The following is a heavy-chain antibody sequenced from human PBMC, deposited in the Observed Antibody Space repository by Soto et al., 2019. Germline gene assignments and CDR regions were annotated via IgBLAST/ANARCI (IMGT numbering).Heavy chain of an antibody. CDR3: ARERLTSKPYYYYYMDV. J-gene: IGHJ6*03. CDR2: IYHSGST. D-gene: IGHD4-4*01. CDR1: SGSISSSNW. V-gene: IGHV4-4*02. Sequence: QVQLQESGPGLVKPSGTLSLTCAVSSGSISSSNWWSWVRQPPGKGLEWIGEIYHSGSTNYNPSLKRRVTISVDKSKNQFSQKLSSVTAADTAVYYCARERLTSKPYYYYYMDVWGKGTTVTVSS.